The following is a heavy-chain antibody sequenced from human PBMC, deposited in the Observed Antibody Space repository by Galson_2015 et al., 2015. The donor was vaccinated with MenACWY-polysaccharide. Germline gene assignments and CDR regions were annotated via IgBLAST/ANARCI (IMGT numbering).Heavy chain of an antibody. CDR3: ARWASAALGGCSYVTAY. CDR2: ISDGGNNK. CDR1: GFTFSSYV. Sequence: SLRLSCAASGFTFSSYVMNWVRQAPGKGLEWVAAISDGGNNKYYTDSVKGRFTISRDNTKNTLYLQMNSLRAEDTAVYYCARWASAALGGCSYVTAYWGQGTLVTVSS. D-gene: IGHD6-19*01. V-gene: IGHV3-30-3*01. J-gene: IGHJ4*02.